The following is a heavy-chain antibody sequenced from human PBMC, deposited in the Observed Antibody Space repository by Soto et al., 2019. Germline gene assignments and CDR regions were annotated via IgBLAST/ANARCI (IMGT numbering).Heavy chain of an antibody. CDR3: ASVGGRNRFAP. Sequence: SETLSLSCTVSGGSLSSGGYYWSWIRQHPGTGMEWIGYIYYSGSTYYNPSLKSRVTISVDTSKNQFSMKLSPVIASDTAVYYCASVGGRNRFAPWGQGTLVNVSS. J-gene: IGHJ5*02. V-gene: IGHV4-31*03. CDR1: GGSLSSGGYY. D-gene: IGHD1-26*01. CDR2: IYYSGST.